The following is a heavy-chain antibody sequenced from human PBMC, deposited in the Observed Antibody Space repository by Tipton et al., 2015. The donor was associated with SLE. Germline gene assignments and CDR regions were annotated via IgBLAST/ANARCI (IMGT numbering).Heavy chain of an antibody. D-gene: IGHD2-15*01. V-gene: IGHV4-34*01. Sequence: TLSLTCAVYGASFTGYYWTWVRQPPGKGLEWIGEINHRGTTSYKPPLKSRFTISVGTSKKLFSLKMSAATAADTATYYCARGRVSGPVVVGVTPDYYYFIDVWGKGTTVTVSS. CDR1: GASFTGYY. CDR3: ARGRVSGPVVVGVTPDYYYFIDV. CDR2: INHRGTT. J-gene: IGHJ6*03.